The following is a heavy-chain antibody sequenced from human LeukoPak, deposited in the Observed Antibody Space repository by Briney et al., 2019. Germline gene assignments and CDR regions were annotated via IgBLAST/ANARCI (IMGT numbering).Heavy chain of an antibody. J-gene: IGHJ6*02. CDR3: ARGGGLDV. Sequence: GGSLRLSCAASGFIVSGDFMSWVRQAPGKGLEWVSVIYSDGSTYYADSVKGRFTISRDNAKNSLYLQMSNLRAEDTAVYFCARGGGLDVWGQGATVTVSS. CDR2: IYSDGST. CDR1: GFIVSGDF. D-gene: IGHD3-16*01. V-gene: IGHV3-53*01.